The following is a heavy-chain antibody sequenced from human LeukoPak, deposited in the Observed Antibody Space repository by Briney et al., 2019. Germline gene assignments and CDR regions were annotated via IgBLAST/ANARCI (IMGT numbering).Heavy chain of an antibody. CDR2: IKKDGSEK. CDR3: ARDKVVVATSLGC. D-gene: IGHD1-26*01. Sequence: PGGSLRLSCVASGFTFNNYGMSWVRQAPGTGPEWVANIKKDGSEKYYVDSVKGRFTISRDNAKNSLYLQMDSLRAEDTAVYYCARDKVVVATSLGCWGQGTLVTVSS. J-gene: IGHJ4*02. CDR1: GFTFNNYG. V-gene: IGHV3-7*01.